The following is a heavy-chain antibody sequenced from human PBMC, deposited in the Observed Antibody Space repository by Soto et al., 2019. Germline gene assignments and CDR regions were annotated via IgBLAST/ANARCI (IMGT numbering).Heavy chain of an antibody. CDR1: GYTFTSYG. V-gene: IGHV1-18*01. CDR2: ISAYNGNT. D-gene: IGHD2-15*01. Sequence: QVQLVQSGAEVKQPGASVKVSCKASGYTFTSYGISWVRQAPGQGLEWMGWISAYNGNTNYAQKLQGRVTMTTDTSTSTAYMELRSLRSDDTAVYYCARDLIGYCSGGSCYSGYWGQGTLVTVSS. CDR3: ARDLIGYCSGGSCYSGY. J-gene: IGHJ4*02.